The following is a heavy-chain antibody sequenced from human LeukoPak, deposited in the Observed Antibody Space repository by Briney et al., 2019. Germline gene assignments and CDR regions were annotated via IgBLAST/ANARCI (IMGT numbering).Heavy chain of an antibody. CDR3: ARGPIYLWLYNGMDV. V-gene: IGHV3-49*04. Sequence: GGSLRPSCTGSGFTFGDHAMSWVRQAPGKGLEWVGFIRSKAYGGTTEYAASVKGRFSISREDSKSISYLQMSSLKIEDTAVYYCARGPIYLWLYNGMDVWGQGTTVTVSS. J-gene: IGHJ6*02. D-gene: IGHD3-16*01. CDR1: GFTFGDHA. CDR2: IRSKAYGGTT.